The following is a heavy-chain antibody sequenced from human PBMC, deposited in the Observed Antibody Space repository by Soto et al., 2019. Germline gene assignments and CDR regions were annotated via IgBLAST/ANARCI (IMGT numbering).Heavy chain of an antibody. CDR2: INPITGGT. CDR3: ARYYYDSSDRDYLAY. V-gene: IGHV1-2*02. D-gene: IGHD3-22*01. Sequence: ASVKVSCKASGYTFTSYYIHWVRQAPGQGLEWMGWINPITGGTNYAPKFQGRVTMARDTSITTAYMELSRLRSDDTAVYYCARYYYDSSDRDYLAYWGQGTPVTVSS. J-gene: IGHJ4*02. CDR1: GYTFTSYY.